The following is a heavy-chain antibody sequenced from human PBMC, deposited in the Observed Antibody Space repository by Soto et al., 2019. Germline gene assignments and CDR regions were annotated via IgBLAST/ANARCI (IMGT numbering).Heavy chain of an antibody. CDR3: ARFNWYFDL. J-gene: IGHJ2*01. Sequence: SETLSLTCTVSGGSISSYYWSWIRQPPGKGLEWIGYIYYSGSTNCNPSLKSRVTISVDTSKNQFSLKLSSVTAADTAVYYCARFNWYFDLWGRGTLVTVSS. CDR2: IYYSGST. CDR1: GGSISSYY. V-gene: IGHV4-59*08.